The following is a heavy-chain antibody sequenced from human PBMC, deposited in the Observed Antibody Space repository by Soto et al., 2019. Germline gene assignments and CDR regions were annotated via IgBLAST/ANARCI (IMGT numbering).Heavy chain of an antibody. Sequence: EVQVLESGGGLVQPGGSLRLSCAASGFTLSNNAMSWVRQTPAKGLEWVSGISSTTNYIYYGDSMKGRFTISRDNAKNSLYLEMNSLRAEDTAVYYCARESEDLTSNFDYWGQGTLVTVSS. V-gene: IGHV3-21*06. J-gene: IGHJ4*02. CDR3: ARESEDLTSNFDY. CDR1: GFTLSNNA. CDR2: ISSTTNYI.